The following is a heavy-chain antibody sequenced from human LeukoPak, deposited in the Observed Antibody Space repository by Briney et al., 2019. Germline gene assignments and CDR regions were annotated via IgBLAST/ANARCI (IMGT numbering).Heavy chain of an antibody. D-gene: IGHD3-10*01. CDR3: ASQTLWFGELSGY. CDR1: GFTVSINS. J-gene: IGHJ4*02. V-gene: IGHV3-66*02. Sequence: PGGSLRLSCTVSGFTVSINSMSWVRQAPGKGLEWVSFIYSGGNTHYSDSVKGRFTISRDNSKNTLYLQMNSLRAEDTAVYYCASQTLWFGELSGYWGQGTLVTVSS. CDR2: IYSGGNT.